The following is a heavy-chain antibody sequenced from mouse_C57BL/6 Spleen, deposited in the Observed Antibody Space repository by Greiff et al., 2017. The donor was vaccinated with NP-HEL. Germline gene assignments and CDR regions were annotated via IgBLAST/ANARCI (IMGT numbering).Heavy chain of an antibody. J-gene: IGHJ2*01. V-gene: IGHV1-26*01. CDR1: GYTFTDYY. D-gene: IGHD2-1*01. Sequence: VQLQQSGPELVKPGASVKISCKASGYTFTDYYMNWVKQSHGKSLEWIGDINPNNGGTSYNQKFKGKATLTVDKSSSTAYMELRSLTSEDSAVYYCARGGGNDYFDYWGQGTTLTVSS. CDR3: ARGGGNDYFDY. CDR2: INPNNGGT.